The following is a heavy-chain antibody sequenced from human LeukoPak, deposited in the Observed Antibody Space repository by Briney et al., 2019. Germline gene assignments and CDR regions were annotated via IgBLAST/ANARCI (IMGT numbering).Heavy chain of an antibody. Sequence: SETLSLTCAVYGGSLSGYYWGWIRQPPGKGLEWIGEINHRGSTNYNPSLKSRVTISVDTSKNQFSLKLSSVTAADTAVYYCAKDSFLGNKWTYFDYWGQGTLVTVSS. CDR2: INHRGST. CDR3: AKDSFLGNKWTYFDY. CDR1: GGSLSGYY. V-gene: IGHV4-34*01. J-gene: IGHJ4*02. D-gene: IGHD3-3*01.